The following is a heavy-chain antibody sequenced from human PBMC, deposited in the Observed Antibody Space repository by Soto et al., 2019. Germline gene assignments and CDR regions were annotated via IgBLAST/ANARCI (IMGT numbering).Heavy chain of an antibody. Sequence: GGSLRLSCAASGFNFSSYAMSWVRQAPGKGLEWVSAISGSGGSTYYADPVKGRFTISRDNSKNTLYLQMNSLRAEDTAVYYCAKVYYYDSSGYMEGYYYYYGMDVWGQGTTVTVSS. V-gene: IGHV3-23*01. CDR1: GFNFSSYA. CDR3: AKVYYYDSSGYMEGYYYYYGMDV. D-gene: IGHD3-22*01. J-gene: IGHJ6*02. CDR2: ISGSGGST.